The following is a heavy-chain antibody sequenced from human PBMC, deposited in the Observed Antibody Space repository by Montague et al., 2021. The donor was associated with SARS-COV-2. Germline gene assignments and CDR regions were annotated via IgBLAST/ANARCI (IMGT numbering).Heavy chain of an antibody. D-gene: IGHD3-9*01. CDR1: GFTFSSYA. V-gene: IGHV3-30-3*01. CDR2: ISYYGSNK. Sequence: SLRLSCAASGFTFSSYAMHWVRQAPGKGLEWVAVISYYGSNKYYADSXXGRFTISRDNSKNTLYLQMNSLRAEDTAVYYCARVPFYYDILTGYIYPAYYYYYGMDVWGQGTTVTVSS. J-gene: IGHJ6*02. CDR3: ARVPFYYDILTGYIYPAYYYYYGMDV.